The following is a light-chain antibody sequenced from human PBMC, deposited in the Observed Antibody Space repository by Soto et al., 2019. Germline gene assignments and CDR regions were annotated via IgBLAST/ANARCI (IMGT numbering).Light chain of an antibody. CDR3: QQADSFPWT. J-gene: IGKJ1*01. CDR1: XGXTNW. CDR2: AAS. Sequence: DIQMTQSPSSVSASVGDRVTITCRASXGXTNWLAWWQQKPGKAPNLLIYAASSLQSGVPSRFSGSGSGTDFTLTISSLQPEDFATYYCQQADSFPWTFGQGTKVEIK. V-gene: IGKV1-12*01.